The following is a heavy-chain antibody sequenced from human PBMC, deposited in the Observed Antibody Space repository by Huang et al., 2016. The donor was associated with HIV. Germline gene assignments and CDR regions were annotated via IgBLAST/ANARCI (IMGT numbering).Heavy chain of an antibody. CDR3: AKKEGVNYYDSRRDAFDI. CDR2: RSYDGINK. CDR1: GFTFSSYG. D-gene: IGHD3-22*01. Sequence: QVQLVESGGGVVQPGRSLRLSCAASGFTFSSYGVHWVRQAAGKGRGWVAVRSYDGINKYYADSVKGRFTISRDNSKNTLYLQMNSLRAEDTAVYYCAKKEGVNYYDSRRDAFDIWGQGTMVTVSS. V-gene: IGHV3-30*18. J-gene: IGHJ3*02.